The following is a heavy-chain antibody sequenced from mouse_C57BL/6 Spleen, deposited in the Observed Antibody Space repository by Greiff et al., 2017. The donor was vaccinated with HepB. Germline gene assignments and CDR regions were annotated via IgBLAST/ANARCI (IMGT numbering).Heavy chain of an antibody. CDR1: GYSFTSYY. Sequence: VQLQQSGPELVKPGASVKISCKASGYSFTSYYIHWVKQRPGQGLEWIGWIYPGSGNTKYNEKFKGKATLTADTSSSTAYMQLSSLTSEDSAVYYCARSVVVTDYAMDYWGQGTSVTVSS. CDR3: ARSVVVTDYAMDY. D-gene: IGHD1-1*01. J-gene: IGHJ4*01. V-gene: IGHV1-66*01. CDR2: IYPGSGNT.